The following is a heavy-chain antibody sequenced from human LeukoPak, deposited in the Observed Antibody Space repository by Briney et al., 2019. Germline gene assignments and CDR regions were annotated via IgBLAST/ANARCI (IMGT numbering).Heavy chain of an antibody. CDR2: INPYSGAT. J-gene: IGHJ3*02. Sequence: ASVKVSFKASGFTFTTYFMHWVRQAPGQGLEWMGWINPYSGATNSAQKFQGRVTMTRDTPISTAYMELSMLTSDDTAVYYCGRATYTSIWFHDAFDIWGQGTMVTVSS. CDR3: GRATYTSIWFHDAFDI. D-gene: IGHD6-13*01. CDR1: GFTFTTYF. V-gene: IGHV1-2*02.